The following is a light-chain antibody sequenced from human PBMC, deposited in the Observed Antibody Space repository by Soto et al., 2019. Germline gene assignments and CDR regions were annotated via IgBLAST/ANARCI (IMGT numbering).Light chain of an antibody. CDR2: EVS. V-gene: IGLV2-8*01. CDR3: SSYAGSNNWV. Sequence: QSALTQPPSASGSPGQSVTISCTGTNSDIGGYNYVSWYQHHPGKAPKLMIYEVSKRPSGVPDRFSGSKSGNTASLTVSGLQAEDGADYYCSSYAGSNNWVFGGGTKLTVL. CDR1: NSDIGGYNY. J-gene: IGLJ3*02.